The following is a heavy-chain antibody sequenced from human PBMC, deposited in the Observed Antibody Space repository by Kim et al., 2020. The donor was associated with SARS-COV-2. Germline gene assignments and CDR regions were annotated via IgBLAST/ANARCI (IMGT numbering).Heavy chain of an antibody. Sequence: GGSLRLSCAASGFTFSSYAMHWVRQAPGKGLEWVAVIWYDGSNKYYADSVKGRFTISRDNSKNTLYLQMNSLRAEDTAVYYCAKAHYDCWSGYYNWYFDLWGRGTLVTVSS. V-gene: IGHV3-33*06. CDR2: IWYDGSNK. D-gene: IGHD3-3*01. CDR3: AKAHYDCWSGYYNWYFDL. CDR1: GFTFSSYA. J-gene: IGHJ2*01.